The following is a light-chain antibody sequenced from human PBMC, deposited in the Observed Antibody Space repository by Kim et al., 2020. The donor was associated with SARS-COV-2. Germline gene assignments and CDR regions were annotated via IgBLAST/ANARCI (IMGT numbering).Light chain of an antibody. V-gene: IGKV1-5*01. CDR2: DAS. CDR3: QQYNDYPLI. CDR1: QSLGNW. J-gene: IGKJ4*01. Sequence: ASVGDRVTITCRASQSLGNWLAWYQQKPGKTPNLLIYDASSLESGVPSRFSGSGSATEFTLTISSLQPDDFATYYCQQYNDYPLIFGGGTKVDIK.